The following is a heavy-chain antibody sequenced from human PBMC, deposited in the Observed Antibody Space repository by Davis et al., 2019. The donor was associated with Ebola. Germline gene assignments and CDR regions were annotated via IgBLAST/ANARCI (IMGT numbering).Heavy chain of an antibody. CDR1: GGSFSGYY. D-gene: IGHD3-10*01. CDR2: INHSGST. V-gene: IGHV4-34*01. CDR3: ARGGSVKWFGELPHYFGC. Sequence: SETLSLTCAVYGGSFSGYYWSWIRQPPGKGLEWIGEINHSGSTNYNPSLKSRVTIAVDKSRNQFSLMLNSVTAADTAVYYCARGGSVKWFGELPHYFGCWGQGTLVTVSS. J-gene: IGHJ4*02.